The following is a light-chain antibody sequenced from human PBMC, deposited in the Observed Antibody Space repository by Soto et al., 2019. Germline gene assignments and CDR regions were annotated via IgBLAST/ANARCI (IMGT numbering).Light chain of an antibody. V-gene: IGKV1-33*01. J-gene: IGKJ2*01. CDR2: DAS. CDR1: QDISNY. CDR3: QQYDNLPPYT. Sequence: DIQMTQSPSSLSASVGDRVTITCQASQDISNYLNWYQQKPGKAPKLLIYDASNLETGVPSRFSGGGSGTDFTFTISSLQPEDIATYYCQQYDNLPPYTFGQGTKVEIK.